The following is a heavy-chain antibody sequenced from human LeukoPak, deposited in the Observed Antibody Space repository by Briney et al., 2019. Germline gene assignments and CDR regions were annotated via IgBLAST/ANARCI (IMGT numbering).Heavy chain of an antibody. CDR1: GFILSDYS. J-gene: IGHJ4*02. Sequence: PGGSLRLSCAASGFILSDYSMTRVRQAPGKGLEWVSHISSGGSTIYYADSVKGRFTISRDNARSSVYLIMSSLRDEDTAVYYCARGIYFDYWGQGTLVTVSS. CDR2: ISSGGSTI. V-gene: IGHV3-48*02. CDR3: ARGIYFDY.